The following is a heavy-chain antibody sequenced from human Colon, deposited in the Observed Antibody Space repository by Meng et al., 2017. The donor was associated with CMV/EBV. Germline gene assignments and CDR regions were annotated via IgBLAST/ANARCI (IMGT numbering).Heavy chain of an antibody. CDR2: LNPNSGDT. CDR3: ATISGGDFDF. V-gene: IGHV1-2*02. D-gene: IGHD3-10*01. CDR1: GYTFTGYF. J-gene: IGHJ4*02. Sequence: VQLVQSGAEGKKPGASVKASSKTSGYTFTGYFMFWVRQAPGQGLEWMGSLNPNSGDTNSAQKFHGRLTMTRDTSIHTAYMELGSLRSDDTAVYYCATISGGDFDFWGQGTLVTVSS.